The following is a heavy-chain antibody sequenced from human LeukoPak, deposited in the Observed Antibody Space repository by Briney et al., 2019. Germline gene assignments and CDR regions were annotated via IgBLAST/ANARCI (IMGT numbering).Heavy chain of an antibody. V-gene: IGHV4-61*02. D-gene: IGHD3-10*01. CDR3: ARVDYYGSGRNFDY. CDR1: GGSISSRNYY. J-gene: IGHJ4*02. Sequence: PSETLSLTCTVSGGSISSRNYYWSWIRQPAGKGLEWIGRIYTSGSTNYNPSLKSRVTISVDTSKNQFSLKLSSVTAADTAVYYCARVDYYGSGRNFDYWGQGTLVTVSS. CDR2: IYTSGST.